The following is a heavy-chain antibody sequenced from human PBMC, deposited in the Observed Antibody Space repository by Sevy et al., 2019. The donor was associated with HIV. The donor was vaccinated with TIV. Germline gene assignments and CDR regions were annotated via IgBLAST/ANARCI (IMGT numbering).Heavy chain of an antibody. CDR1: GYTFTSYY. CDR2: INPSGGST. J-gene: IGHJ6*02. D-gene: IGHD3-22*01. V-gene: IGHV1-46*01. CDR3: AREGAQIPYDSSGYFTDYYYGMDV. Sequence: ASVKVSCKASGYTFTSYYMHWVRQAPGQGLEWMGIINPSGGSTSYAQKFQGRVTMTRDTSTSTVYMELSSLRSEDTAVYYCAREGAQIPYDSSGYFTDYYYGMDVWGQGTTVTVSS.